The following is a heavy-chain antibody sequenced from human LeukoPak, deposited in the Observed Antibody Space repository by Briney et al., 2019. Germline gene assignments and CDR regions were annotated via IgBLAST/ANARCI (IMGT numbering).Heavy chain of an antibody. CDR1: GYTFISYD. D-gene: IGHD3-22*01. V-gene: IGHV1-8*03. CDR2: MNPNSGNT. CDR3: ATARLPIYDSSGYYYYY. Sequence: GASVKVSCKASGYTFISYDINWVRQAPGQGLEWMGWMNPNSGNTGYAQKFQGRVTITRNTSISTAYMELSSLRSEDTAVYYCATARLPIYDSSGYYYYYWGQGTLVTVSS. J-gene: IGHJ4*02.